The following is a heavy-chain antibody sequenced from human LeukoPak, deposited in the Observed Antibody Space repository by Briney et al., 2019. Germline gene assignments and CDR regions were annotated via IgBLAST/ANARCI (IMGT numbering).Heavy chain of an antibody. Sequence: GGSLRLSCAASGFTFSSYEMNWVRQAPGKGLEWVSYISSSGSTIYYADSVKGRFTISRDNSKNTLYLQMNSLRAEDTAVYYCAKGRIAAPQAWGQGTLVTVSS. V-gene: IGHV3-48*03. J-gene: IGHJ4*02. CDR2: ISSSGSTI. CDR3: AKGRIAAPQA. CDR1: GFTFSSYE. D-gene: IGHD6-13*01.